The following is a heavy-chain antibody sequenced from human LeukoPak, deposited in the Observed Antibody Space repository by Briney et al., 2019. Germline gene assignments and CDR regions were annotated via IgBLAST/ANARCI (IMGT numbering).Heavy chain of an antibody. CDR3: ARVVYSSSWYQGGYFDY. CDR1: GGSISSSSYY. CDR2: IYYSGST. J-gene: IGHJ4*02. Sequence: PSETLSLTCTVSGGSISSSSYYWGWIRQPPGKGLEWIGSIYYSGSTYYNPSLKSRVTISVDTSKNQFSLKLSSVTAADTAVYYCARVVYSSSWYQGGYFDYWGQGTLVTVSS. D-gene: IGHD6-13*01. V-gene: IGHV4-39*07.